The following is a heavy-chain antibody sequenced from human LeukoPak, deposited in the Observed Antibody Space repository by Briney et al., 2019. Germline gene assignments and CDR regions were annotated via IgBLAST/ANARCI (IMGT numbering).Heavy chain of an antibody. CDR1: GDSISSGSFY. J-gene: IGHJ4*02. D-gene: IGHD3-22*01. CDR3: ARVARLDYYDSSGYYLDY. V-gene: IGHV4-39*07. CDR2: IYYSGST. Sequence: KPSETLSLTCTVSGDSISSGSFYWGWIRQPPGKGLEWIGSIYYSGSTNYNPSLKSRVTMSVDTSKNQFSLKLSSVTAADTAVYYCARVARLDYYDSSGYYLDYWGQGTLVTVSS.